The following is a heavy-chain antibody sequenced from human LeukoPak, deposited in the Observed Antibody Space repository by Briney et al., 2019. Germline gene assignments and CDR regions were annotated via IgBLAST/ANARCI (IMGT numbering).Heavy chain of an antibody. Sequence: SETLSLTCTVSGGSISSYYWSWIRQPPGKGLEWIGYIYYSGSTNYNPSLKSRVTISVDTSKNQFSQKLSSVTAADTAVYYCARDAGYYGSGSLDVWGKGTTVTVSS. CDR1: GGSISSYY. D-gene: IGHD3-10*01. J-gene: IGHJ6*04. CDR2: IYYSGST. CDR3: ARDAGYYGSGSLDV. V-gene: IGHV4-59*01.